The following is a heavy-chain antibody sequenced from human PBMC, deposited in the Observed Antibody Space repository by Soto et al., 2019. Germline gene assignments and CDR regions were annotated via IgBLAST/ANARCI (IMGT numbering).Heavy chain of an antibody. CDR3: ARDWTRYYDPSGLICFS. CDR2: ISAYNGDT. Sequence: ASVNVSFKASCYTFRIYFISLLLQAPWQWLEWVGLISAYNGDTHYAPKFQYIITLTTETSTDTAYMELRSLRLDDTAVYYCARDWTRYYDPSGLICFSWGQRTLVTVSS. J-gene: IGHJ5*02. D-gene: IGHD3-22*01. V-gene: IGHV1-18*04. CDR1: CYTFRIYF.